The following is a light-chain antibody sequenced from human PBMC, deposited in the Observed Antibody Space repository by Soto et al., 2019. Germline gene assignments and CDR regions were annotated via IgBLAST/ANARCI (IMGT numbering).Light chain of an antibody. CDR1: QSLSSNY. CDR3: LQFGGSLYT. CDR2: GAS. Sequence: EIVLTQSPGTLSLSPGERATLSCRASQSLSSNYLAWYQLKPGQAPRLLIYGASNRATGIPDRFRGSGSGTDFTLTIARLEPEDFAVYYCLQFGGSLYTFGQGTKLEIK. V-gene: IGKV3-20*01. J-gene: IGKJ2*01.